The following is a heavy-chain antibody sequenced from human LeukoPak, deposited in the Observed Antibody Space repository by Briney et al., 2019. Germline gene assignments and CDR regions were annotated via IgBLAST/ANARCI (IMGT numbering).Heavy chain of an antibody. D-gene: IGHD4-17*01. CDR1: GFTFDDYT. Sequence: QPGGSLSLSCAASGFTFDDYTMHWVRQAPGKGLEWVSLISWDGGSTYYADSVKGRFTISRDNSKNSLYLQMNSLRTEDTALYYCAKDSTVEIAPYYFDYWGQGTLVTVSS. J-gene: IGHJ4*02. CDR3: AKDSTVEIAPYYFDY. CDR2: ISWDGGST. V-gene: IGHV3-43*01.